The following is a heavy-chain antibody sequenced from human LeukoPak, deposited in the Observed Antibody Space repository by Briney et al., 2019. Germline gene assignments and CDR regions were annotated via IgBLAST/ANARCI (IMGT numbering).Heavy chain of an antibody. J-gene: IGHJ3*02. CDR1: GGTFSSYA. CDR3: ARAGAMAPHGAFDI. V-gene: IGHV1-69*05. CDR2: IIPIFGTA. Sequence: SVKVSCKASGGTFSSYAISWVRPAPGQGLEWMGGIIPIFGTANYAQKFQGRVTITTDESTSTAYMELSSLRSEDTAVYYCARAGAMAPHGAFDIWGQGTMVTVSS. D-gene: IGHD5-18*01.